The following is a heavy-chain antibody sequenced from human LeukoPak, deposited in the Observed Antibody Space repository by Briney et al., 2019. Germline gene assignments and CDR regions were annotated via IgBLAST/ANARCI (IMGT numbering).Heavy chain of an antibody. CDR3: ASIMGIAAAVGY. CDR2: IRSSSSYI. Sequence: GGSLRLSCAASGFTFSSYSMNWVRQAPGKGLEWVSSIRSSSSYIYYADSVKGRFTISRDNAKNSLYLQMNSLRAEDTAVYYCASIMGIAAAVGYWGQGTLVTVSS. V-gene: IGHV3-21*01. CDR1: GFTFSSYS. J-gene: IGHJ4*02. D-gene: IGHD6-13*01.